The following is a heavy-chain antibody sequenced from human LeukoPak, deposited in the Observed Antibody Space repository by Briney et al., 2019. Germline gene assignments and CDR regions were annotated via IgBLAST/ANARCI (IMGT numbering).Heavy chain of an antibody. J-gene: IGHJ4*02. Sequence: HWVRXXXXXGXEWVAFIRYDGSNKYYADSVKGRFTISRDNSKNTLYLQMNSLRAEDTAVYYCAKDQRGNYFDYWGQGTLVTVSS. CDR3: AKDQRGNYFDY. CDR2: IRYDGSNK. V-gene: IGHV3-30*02. D-gene: IGHD7-27*01.